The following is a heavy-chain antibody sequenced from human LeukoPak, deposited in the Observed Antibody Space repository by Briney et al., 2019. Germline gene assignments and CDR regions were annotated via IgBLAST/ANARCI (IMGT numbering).Heavy chain of an antibody. CDR3: AKVSRDLNDFWSGYYSFYYGMDV. J-gene: IGHJ6*02. Sequence: GGSLRLSCAASGFTFSSYAMHWVRQAPGKGLEWVAVISYDGSNKYYADSVKGRFTISRDNSENTLYLQMNSLRAEDTAVYYCAKVSRDLNDFWSGYYSFYYGMDVWGQGTTVTVSS. CDR2: ISYDGSNK. D-gene: IGHD3-3*01. CDR1: GFTFSSYA. V-gene: IGHV3-30-3*01.